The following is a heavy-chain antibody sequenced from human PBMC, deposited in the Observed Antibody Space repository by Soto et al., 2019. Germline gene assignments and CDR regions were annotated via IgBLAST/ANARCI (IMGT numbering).Heavy chain of an antibody. J-gene: IGHJ4*02. V-gene: IGHV3-48*03. CDR2: ISRGATTT. D-gene: IGHD3-9*01. Sequence: EVQLLESGGGVVQPGGSLRLSCAVSGLTFSSFEMDWVRQAAGKGPEWISYISRGATTTYYADSVRGRFTISRDDAENSVFLQMDSLRVEDTAIYFCATRSTDYYCYWGQGTLVTVSS. CDR1: GLTFSSFE. CDR3: ATRSTDYYCY.